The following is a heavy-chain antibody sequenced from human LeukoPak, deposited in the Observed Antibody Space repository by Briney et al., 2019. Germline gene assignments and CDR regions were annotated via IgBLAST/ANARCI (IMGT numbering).Heavy chain of an antibody. V-gene: IGHV4-34*01. CDR3: ARLIDSRGWYRVDY. D-gene: IGHD6-19*01. Sequence: PSETLSLTCAVYGGSFSGYYWSWIRQPPGKGLEWIGEINHSGSTNYNPSLKSRVTISVDTSKNQFSLKLSSVTAADTAVYYCARLIDSRGWYRVDYWGQGTLVTVSS. CDR1: GGSFSGYY. CDR2: INHSGST. J-gene: IGHJ4*02.